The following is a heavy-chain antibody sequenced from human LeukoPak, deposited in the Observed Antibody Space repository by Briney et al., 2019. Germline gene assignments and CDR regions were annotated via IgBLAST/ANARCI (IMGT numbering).Heavy chain of an antibody. CDR1: GFSMSVYW. CDR2: IKQDGSER. CDR3: ARDWGAYYHFFDY. V-gene: IGHV3-7*01. Sequence: GGPLRLSCEASGFSMSVYWMSWVRQAPGKGLEWVGNIKQDGSERNYVDSVKGRFTISRDNAKKSLYLQMNSLRAEDTAVYYCARDWGAYYHFFDYWGQGTLVTVSS. D-gene: IGHD3-22*01. J-gene: IGHJ4*02.